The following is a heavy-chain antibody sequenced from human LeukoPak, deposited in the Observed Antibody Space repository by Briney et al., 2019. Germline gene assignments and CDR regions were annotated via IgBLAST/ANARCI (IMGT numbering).Heavy chain of an antibody. J-gene: IGHJ6*03. CDR2: IGTASDT. CDR3: ARGPPRGKYYYMDV. D-gene: IGHD1-1*01. V-gene: IGHV3-13*01. CDR1: GFTFSSFN. Sequence: AGGSLRLSCAASGFTFSSFNMHWVRHPTGQGLEWVSTIGTASDTYYPGSVEGRFTLSRDNAKNSLYLQMNSLAAGDTAVYYCARGPPRGKYYYMDVWGKGTTVTVS.